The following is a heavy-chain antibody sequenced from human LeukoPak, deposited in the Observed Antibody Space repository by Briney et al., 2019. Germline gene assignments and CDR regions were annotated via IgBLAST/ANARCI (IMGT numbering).Heavy chain of an antibody. Sequence: GGSLRLSCAASGLSFRDLYTHCVRQASGKGREWVSAISSSSTYIYDADSVKGRLTISRDNAGNSVYLQMHSRRDEGTAVYFCARGEHKATITGLDSWGQGTLVTVSS. J-gene: IGHJ4*02. CDR1: GLSFRDLY. V-gene: IGHV3-21*01. CDR2: ISSSSTYI. D-gene: IGHD5-24*01. CDR3: ARGEHKATITGLDS.